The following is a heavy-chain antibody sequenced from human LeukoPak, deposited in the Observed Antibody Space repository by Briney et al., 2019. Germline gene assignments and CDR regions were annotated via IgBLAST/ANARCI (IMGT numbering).Heavy chain of an antibody. V-gene: IGHV1-69*13. Sequence: SVKVSCKASGGTFSSYAISWVRQAPGQGLEWMGGIIPIFGTANYAQKFQGRVTITADESTSTAYMELSSLRSEDTAVYYCARDYFQGGSQQDIWGQGTMVTVSS. CDR3: ARDYFQGGSQQDI. CDR1: GGTFSSYA. J-gene: IGHJ3*02. CDR2: IIPIFGTA. D-gene: IGHD1-26*01.